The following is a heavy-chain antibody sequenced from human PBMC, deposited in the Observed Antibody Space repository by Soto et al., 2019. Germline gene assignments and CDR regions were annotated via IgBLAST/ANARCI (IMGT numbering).Heavy chain of an antibody. CDR3: AKDRQPDGIWPFDH. D-gene: IGHD1-20*01. CDR1: GFTFRTYA. CDR2: IVGDGSII. J-gene: IGHJ4*02. V-gene: IGHV3-23*01. Sequence: GSLRLSCAASGFTFRTYAMSWVRQAPGQGLEWVSGIVGDGSIISYGNSVKGRFTISRDNSNNMLFLQMHSLRVEDTAVYYCAKDRQPDGIWPFDHWGQGTLVTVYS.